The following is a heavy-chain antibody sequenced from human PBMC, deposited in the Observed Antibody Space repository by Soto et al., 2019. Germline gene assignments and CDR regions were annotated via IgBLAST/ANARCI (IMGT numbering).Heavy chain of an antibody. CDR1: GGSINNHY. V-gene: IGHV4-59*11. CDR2: IYYNGVT. D-gene: IGHD7-27*01. Sequence: QVHLQESGPGLVKPSETLSLTCTVSGGSINNHYWSWIRHPPGKGLEWIGYIYYNGVTNYNPSLKSRVTMSVDTSKNQCSLNLTSLTAADTAIYYCARANWYSEYWGQGTLVTVSS. J-gene: IGHJ4*02. CDR3: ARANWYSEY.